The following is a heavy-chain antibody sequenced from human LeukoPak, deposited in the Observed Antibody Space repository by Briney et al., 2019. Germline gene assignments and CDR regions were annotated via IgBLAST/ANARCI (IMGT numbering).Heavy chain of an antibody. CDR2: TYYRSKWYN. V-gene: IGHV6-1*01. J-gene: IGHJ6*02. D-gene: IGHD2-15*01. Sequence: SQTLSLTCAISGDSVSNNSAAWNWIRQSPSRGLEWLGRTYYRSKWYNDYAVSVKSRITINPDTSKNQFSLQLNSVAPEDTAVYYCAREAGSSWLYYYYYGMDVWGQGTTVTVSS. CDR1: GDSVSNNSAA. CDR3: AREAGSSWLYYYYYGMDV.